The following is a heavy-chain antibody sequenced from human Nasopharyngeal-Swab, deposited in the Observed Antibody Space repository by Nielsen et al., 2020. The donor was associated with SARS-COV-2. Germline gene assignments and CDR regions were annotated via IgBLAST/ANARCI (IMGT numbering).Heavy chain of an antibody. CDR2: IYPGDYDT. J-gene: IGHJ4*02. Sequence: GESLKISCKGSGYSFTSYWIGWVRQMPGKGLEWMGIIYPGDYDTRYSPSFQGQVTISADKSISTAYLQWSSLKASDTAMYYCARLRITMVRGVERGGYFDYWGQGTLVTVSS. CDR1: GYSFTSYW. CDR3: ARLRITMVRGVERGGYFDY. D-gene: IGHD3-10*01. V-gene: IGHV5-51*01.